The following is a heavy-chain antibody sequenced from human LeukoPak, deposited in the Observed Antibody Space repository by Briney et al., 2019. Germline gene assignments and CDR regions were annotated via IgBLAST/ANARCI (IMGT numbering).Heavy chain of an antibody. V-gene: IGHV4-61*05. CDR3: ASSPPYYYYYYMDV. Sequence: SETLSLTCTVSGDSISNKNFYWGWIRKPPGKGLEWIGYIYYSGSTNYNPSLKSRVTISVDTSKNQFSLKLSSVTAADTAVYYCASSPPYYYYYYMDVWGKGTTVTVSS. CDR1: GDSISNKNFY. J-gene: IGHJ6*03. CDR2: IYYSGST.